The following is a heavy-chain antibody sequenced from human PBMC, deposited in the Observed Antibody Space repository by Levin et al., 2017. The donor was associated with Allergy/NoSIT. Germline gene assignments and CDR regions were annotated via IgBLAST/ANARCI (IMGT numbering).Heavy chain of an antibody. CDR2: IYHSGST. CDR1: AGSISSGGYS. Sequence: SQTLSLTCAVSAGSISSGGYSWSWIRQPPGKGLEWIGHIYHSGSTYYNPSLKSRVTISVDRSKNQFSLKLSSVTAADTAVYYCARGWSASYHGDWFDPWGQGTLVTVSS. D-gene: IGHD1-26*01. V-gene: IGHV4-30-2*01. CDR3: ARGWSASYHGDWFDP. J-gene: IGHJ5*02.